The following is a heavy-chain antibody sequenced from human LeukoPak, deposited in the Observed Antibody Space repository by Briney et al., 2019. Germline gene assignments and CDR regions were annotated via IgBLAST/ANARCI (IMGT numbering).Heavy chain of an antibody. Sequence: SETLSLTCTVSGGPISSGSYYWSWIRQPAGKGLEWIGRIYTSGSTNYNPSLKSRVTISVDTSKNQFSLKLSSVTAADTAVYYCARDGPALDPWGQGTLVTVSS. V-gene: IGHV4-61*02. CDR1: GGPISSGSYY. CDR2: IYTSGST. J-gene: IGHJ5*02. CDR3: ARDGPALDP.